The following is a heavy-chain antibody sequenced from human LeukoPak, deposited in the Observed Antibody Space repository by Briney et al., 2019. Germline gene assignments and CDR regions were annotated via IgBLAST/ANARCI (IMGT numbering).Heavy chain of an antibody. J-gene: IGHJ4*02. D-gene: IGHD1-26*01. V-gene: IGHV1-2*02. CDR3: ARGPGAKWELDY. CDR2: INPNSGGT. Sequence: ASVKVSCKASGYTFRDYYLHWERQAPGQGLEWMGWINPNSGGTNYAQKFQGRVTMTTDTSTSTVYMELNGLVSDDTALFYCARGPGAKWELDYWGQGTLISVSS. CDR1: GYTFRDYY.